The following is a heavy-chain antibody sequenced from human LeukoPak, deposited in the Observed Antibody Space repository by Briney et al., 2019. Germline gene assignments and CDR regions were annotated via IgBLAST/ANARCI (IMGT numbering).Heavy chain of an antibody. CDR1: GGSFSGYY. Sequence: SETLSLTCAVYGGSFSGYYWSWIRQPPGKGLEWIGEINHSGSTNYNPSLKSRVTISVDTSKNQFSLKLSSVTAADTAVNYCARDRWLQSQRYFDYWGQGILVTVSS. CDR3: ARDRWLQSQRYFDY. CDR2: INHSGST. J-gene: IGHJ4*02. D-gene: IGHD5-24*01. V-gene: IGHV4-34*01.